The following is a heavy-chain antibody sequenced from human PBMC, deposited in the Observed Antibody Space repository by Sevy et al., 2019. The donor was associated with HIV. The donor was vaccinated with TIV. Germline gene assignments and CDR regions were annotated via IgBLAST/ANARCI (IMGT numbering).Heavy chain of an antibody. CDR1: GFTFSSYW. CDR3: ARVSSSWYYYYTDV. Sequence: GGSLRLSCAASGFTFSSYWMSWVRQAPGKGLEWVANIKQDGSEKYYVDAVKGRFTISRDNAKNALYLRMNSLRAEDTAVYYCARVSSSWYYYYTDVWGKGTTVTVSS. J-gene: IGHJ6*03. D-gene: IGHD6-13*01. CDR2: IKQDGSEK. V-gene: IGHV3-7*03.